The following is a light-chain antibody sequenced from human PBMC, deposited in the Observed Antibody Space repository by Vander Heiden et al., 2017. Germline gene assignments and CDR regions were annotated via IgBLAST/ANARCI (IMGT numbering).Light chain of an antibody. CDR1: SSDVGTYNY. J-gene: IGLJ3*02. CDR2: DVS. V-gene: IGLV2-11*01. Sequence: QSALTQPRSVSGSPGQSVTISCTGTSSDVGTYNYVSWYQQHPGNAPKLMIYDVSKRPSGVPDRFSGSKSGNTASLTISGRQAEDEADYYCCADAGSDNWVFGGGTKLTVL. CDR3: CADAGSDNWV.